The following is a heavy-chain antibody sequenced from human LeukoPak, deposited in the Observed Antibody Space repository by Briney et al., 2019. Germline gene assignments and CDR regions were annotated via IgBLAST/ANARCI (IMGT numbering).Heavy chain of an antibody. V-gene: IGHV3-15*01. CDR3: ATAGLVGATRGNY. J-gene: IGHJ4*02. Sequence: GGSLRLSCAASGFTFTNAWMSWVRQAPGKGLEWVGRIKSKTDGGTIEYVAPVKGRFTISRDDSKNTLYLQMNSLKTEDTAVYYCATAGLVGATRGNYWGQGTLVTVSS. CDR2: IKSKTDGGTI. CDR1: GFTFTNAW. D-gene: IGHD1-26*01.